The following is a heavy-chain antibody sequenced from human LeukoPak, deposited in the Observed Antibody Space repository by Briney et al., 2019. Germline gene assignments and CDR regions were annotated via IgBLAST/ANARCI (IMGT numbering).Heavy chain of an antibody. J-gene: IGHJ4*02. V-gene: IGHV3-20*04. CDR3: ARRGSSSWSVFDY. D-gene: IGHD6-13*01. CDR2: VNWSGAET. Sequence: RPGGSLRLSCTVSGFSFGSYGMNWARQVPGKGLEWVSGVNWSGAETGYADSVKGRFTVSRDNAKNSMHLELKSLRIEDTAVYYCARRGSSSWSVFDYWGQGTLVTVSS. CDR1: GFSFGSYG.